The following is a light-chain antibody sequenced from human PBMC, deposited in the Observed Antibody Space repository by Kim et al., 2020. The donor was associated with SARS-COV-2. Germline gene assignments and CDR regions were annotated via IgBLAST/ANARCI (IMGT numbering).Light chain of an antibody. Sequence: EIVLTQSPGTLSLSPGERATLSCRASQSVSDNYLAWYQQKPGQAPRLLIYGASSRATGIPDRFSGSGSGTEFTLTISSLQPEDFAVYYCQQDDTSPSCTFGQGTKVEIK. CDR3: QQDDTSPSCT. CDR2: GAS. CDR1: QSVSDNY. J-gene: IGKJ2*02. V-gene: IGKV3-20*01.